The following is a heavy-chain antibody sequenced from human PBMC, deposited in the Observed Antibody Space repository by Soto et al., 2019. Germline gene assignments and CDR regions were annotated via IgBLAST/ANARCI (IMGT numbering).Heavy chain of an antibody. CDR1: GFTFSSYA. CDR2: ISGSGGST. D-gene: IGHD2-15*01. CDR3: AKSKLVVVVAATGQFQH. J-gene: IGHJ1*01. V-gene: IGHV3-23*01. Sequence: PVGSLRLSCAASGFTFSSYAMSWVRQAPGKGLEWVSAISGSGGSTYYADFVKGRFTISRDNSKNTLYLQMNSLRAEDTAVYYCAKSKLVVVVAATGQFQHWGQGTLVTVSS.